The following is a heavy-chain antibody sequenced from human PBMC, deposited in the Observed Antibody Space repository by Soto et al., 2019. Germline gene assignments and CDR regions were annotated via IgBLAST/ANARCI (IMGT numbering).Heavy chain of an antibody. V-gene: IGHV4-4*02. Sequence: SETLSLTCAVSGGSISSSNWWSWVRQPPGKGLEWIGEIYHSGSTNYNPSLKSRVTISVDKSKNQFSLKLSSVTAADTAVYYCARRDDYNLGYFDYWGQGTLLTVSS. CDR2: IYHSGST. J-gene: IGHJ4*02. D-gene: IGHD4-4*01. CDR1: GGSISSSNW. CDR3: ARRDDYNLGYFDY.